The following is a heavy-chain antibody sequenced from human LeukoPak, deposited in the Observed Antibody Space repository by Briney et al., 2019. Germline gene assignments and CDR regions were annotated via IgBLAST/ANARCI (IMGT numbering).Heavy chain of an antibody. J-gene: IGHJ3*02. Sequence: ASVKVSCKASGYTFTGYYMHWVRQAPGQGLEWMGWINPNSGDTNYAQKFQGRVTMTRDTSISTAYMELSRLRSDDTAVYYCARVRWELLSLGAFDIWGQGTMVTVSS. V-gene: IGHV1-2*02. D-gene: IGHD1-26*01. CDR3: ARVRWELLSLGAFDI. CDR2: INPNSGDT. CDR1: GYTFTGYY.